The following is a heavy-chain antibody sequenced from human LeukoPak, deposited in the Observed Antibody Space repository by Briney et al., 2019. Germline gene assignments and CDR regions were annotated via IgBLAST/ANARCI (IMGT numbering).Heavy chain of an antibody. V-gene: IGHV4-38-2*02. CDR3: ARHVLWFLGYYYYMDV. J-gene: IGHJ6*03. CDR1: GYSISSGYY. D-gene: IGHD3-10*01. Sequence: MPSETLSLTCTVSGYSISSGYYWGWIRQPPGKGLEWIGSIYHSGSTYYNPSLKSRVTKSLDTSKNQFYLKLSSVTAADTAVYYCARHVLWFLGYYYYMDVWGKGTTVTISS. CDR2: IYHSGST.